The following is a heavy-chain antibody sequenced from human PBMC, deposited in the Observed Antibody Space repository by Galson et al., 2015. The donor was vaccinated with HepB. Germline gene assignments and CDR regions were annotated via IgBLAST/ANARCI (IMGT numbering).Heavy chain of an antibody. V-gene: IGHV1-18*04. Sequence: SVKVSCKASGYTFTSYGISWVRQAPGQGLEWMGWISAYNGNTNYAQKLQGRVTMTTDTSTSTAYMELRSLGSDDTAVYYCARGLGYCSNTSCYEEYYFDYWGQGTLVTVSS. CDR3: ARGLGYCSNTSCYEEYYFDY. J-gene: IGHJ4*02. CDR1: GYTFTSYG. D-gene: IGHD2-2*01. CDR2: ISAYNGNT.